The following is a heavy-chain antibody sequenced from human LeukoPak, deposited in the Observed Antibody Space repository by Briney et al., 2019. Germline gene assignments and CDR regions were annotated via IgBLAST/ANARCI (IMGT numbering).Heavy chain of an antibody. V-gene: IGHV1-2*06. J-gene: IGHJ4*02. CDR2: INPNSGGT. CDR3: AIVYCSSTSCSFDY. CDR1: GYTFTGYY. Sequence: ASVKVSCKASGYTFTGYYMHWVRQAPGQGLEWMGRINPNSGGTNYARKFQGRVTMTRDTSISTAYMELSRLRSDDTAVYYCAIVYCSSTSCSFDYWGQGTLVTVSS. D-gene: IGHD2-2*01.